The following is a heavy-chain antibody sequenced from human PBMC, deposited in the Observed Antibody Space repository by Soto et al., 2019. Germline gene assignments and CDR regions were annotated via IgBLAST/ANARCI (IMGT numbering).Heavy chain of an antibody. Sequence: ASVKVSCKASGYAFTTYYMHWVRQAPGQGLEWMGIINPVGGSTSYAQKFQGRVTMTRDTSTSTVYMELSSLRSEDTAVYFCARHMYNSRPPLTFIDYWGQGTQVTVSS. CDR3: ARHMYNSRPPLTFIDY. CDR1: GYAFTTYY. V-gene: IGHV1-46*01. D-gene: IGHD6-13*01. CDR2: INPVGGST. J-gene: IGHJ4*02.